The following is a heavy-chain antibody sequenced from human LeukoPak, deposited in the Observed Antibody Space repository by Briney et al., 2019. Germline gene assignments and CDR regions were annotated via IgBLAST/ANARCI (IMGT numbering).Heavy chain of an antibody. D-gene: IGHD1-26*01. CDR2: INPNTVAT. CDR1: GYTFSGYF. CDR3: ARAGTESRWGLPRADYYYMDV. V-gene: IGHV1-2*02. Sequence: ASVKVSCKPSGYTFSGYFIHWVRQTPGPGLEWMGWINPNTVATNYAQMFQDRVTMTRDTSISAAYMELSNLRSDDTAVYYCARAGTESRWGLPRADYYYMDVWAKGTTVTVSS. J-gene: IGHJ6*03.